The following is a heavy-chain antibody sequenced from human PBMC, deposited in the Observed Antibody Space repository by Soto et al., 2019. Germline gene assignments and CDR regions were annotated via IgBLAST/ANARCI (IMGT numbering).Heavy chain of an antibody. V-gene: IGHV1-58*01. CDR1: GFMFTSSA. D-gene: IGHD3-3*01. CDR2: LVVGSGNT. J-gene: IGHJ4*02. CDR3: AAVPVLRFLKWLPAYFDY. Sequence: QMQVVQSGPEVKKPGTSVTVSCKTSGFMFTSSAVQWVRQARGQRLEWIGWLVVGSGNTHYAQHFQERVTLTRDMSTGTAYMELSSLRSEDTAVYYCAAVPVLRFLKWLPAYFDYWGQVTLVTVSS.